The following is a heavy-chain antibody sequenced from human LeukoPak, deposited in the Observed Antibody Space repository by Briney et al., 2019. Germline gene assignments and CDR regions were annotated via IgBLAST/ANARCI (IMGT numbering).Heavy chain of an antibody. J-gene: IGHJ5*02. CDR3: ARDRFRPPMVPGIRRDSHWFDP. CDR1: GFTFSSYS. V-gene: IGHV3-21*01. CDR2: ISSSSSYI. Sequence: GGSLRLSCAASGFTFSSYSMNWVRQAPGKGLEWVSSISSSSSYIYYADSVKGRFTISRDNAKNSLYLQMNSLRAEDTAVYYCARDRFRPPMVPGIRRDSHWFDPWGQGTLVTVSS. D-gene: IGHD3-10*01.